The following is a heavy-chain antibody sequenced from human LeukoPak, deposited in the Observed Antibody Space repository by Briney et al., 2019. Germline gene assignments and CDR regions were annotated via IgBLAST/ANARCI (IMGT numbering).Heavy chain of an antibody. CDR1: GFTFRNYW. V-gene: IGHV3-7*01. D-gene: IGHD6-6*01. Sequence: GGSLRLSCAVSGFTFRNYWMIWVRQAPGKGLEWVANINEDGSKKYYVGSVEGRVTISRDDAKNSLFLQMNSLRDEDTGVYYCATSTYSSSPSWGQGTLVSVSS. J-gene: IGHJ5*02. CDR3: ATSTYSSSPS. CDR2: INEDGSKK.